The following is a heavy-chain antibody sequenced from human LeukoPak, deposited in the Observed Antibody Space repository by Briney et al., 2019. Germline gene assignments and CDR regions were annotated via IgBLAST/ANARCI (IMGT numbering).Heavy chain of an antibody. CDR1: GGTFSSYA. V-gene: IGHV1-69*13. CDR2: IIPIFGTA. D-gene: IGHD2-15*01. J-gene: IGHJ5*02. Sequence: SVNVSCKASGGTFSSYAISWVRQAPGQGLEWMGGIIPIFGTANYAQKFQGRVTITADESTSTAYMELSSLRSEDTAVYYCASRLGYCSGGSCYDGFWFDPWGQGTLVTVSS. CDR3: ASRLGYCSGGSCYDGFWFDP.